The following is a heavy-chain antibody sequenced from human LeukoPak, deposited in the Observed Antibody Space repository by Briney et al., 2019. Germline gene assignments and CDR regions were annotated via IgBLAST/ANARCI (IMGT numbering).Heavy chain of an antibody. CDR2: ITDIGDRA. D-gene: IGHD7-27*01. CDR1: GFISRTYA. CDR3: TKDQDFRLGSMDH. V-gene: IGHV3-23*01. Sequence: GGSLRLPCGTSGFISRTYAMTWVRQAPGKGLEWVSTITDIGDRAFYIDSVRGRFTISRDDSKNTLYLQMNSLRAEDTAVYYCTKDQDFRLGSMDHWGQGTLVTVSS. J-gene: IGHJ4*02.